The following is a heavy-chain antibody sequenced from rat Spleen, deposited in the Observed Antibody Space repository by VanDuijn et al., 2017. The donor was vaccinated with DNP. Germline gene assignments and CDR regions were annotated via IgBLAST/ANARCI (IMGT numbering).Heavy chain of an antibody. Sequence: EVQLVESGGGLVQPGRSLKLSCVASGFTFNNYWMTWIRHVPGRGLEWIASITSGGGITYYPDSVRGRFTISRDNAENTLYLQMNSLRSEDTATYYCVREGTTTWFAYWGQGTLVTVSS. CDR3: VREGTTTWFAY. V-gene: IGHV5-31*01. CDR1: GFTFNNYW. D-gene: IGHD1-8*01. CDR2: ITSGGGIT. J-gene: IGHJ3*01.